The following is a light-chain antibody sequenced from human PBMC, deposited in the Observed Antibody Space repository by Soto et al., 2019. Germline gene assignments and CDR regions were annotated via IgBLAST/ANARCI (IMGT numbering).Light chain of an antibody. CDR3: CSYAGNYNV. J-gene: IGLJ1*01. V-gene: IGLV2-8*01. Sequence: QSALTQPPSASGSPGQSVTISCTGTSSDVGGYNYVSWYQQHPGKAPNIMIYEVNKRPSGVPDRFWGSKSGNAASLTISGLQAEDEAEYHCCSYAGNYNVFGTGTKVTV. CDR2: EVN. CDR1: SSDVGGYNY.